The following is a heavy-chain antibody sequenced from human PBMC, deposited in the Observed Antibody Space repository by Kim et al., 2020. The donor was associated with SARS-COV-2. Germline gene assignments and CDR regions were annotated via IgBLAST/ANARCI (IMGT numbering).Heavy chain of an antibody. CDR1: GGSISSYY. Sequence: SDTLSLTCTVSGGSISSYYWSWIRQPPGKGLEWIGYIYYSGSTNYNPSLKSRVTISVDTSKNQFSLKLSSVTAADTAVYYCARAQPVLLWFGEFSGWFDPWGQGTLVTVSS. V-gene: IGHV4-59*01. J-gene: IGHJ5*02. CDR2: IYYSGST. D-gene: IGHD3-10*01. CDR3: ARAQPVLLWFGEFSGWFDP.